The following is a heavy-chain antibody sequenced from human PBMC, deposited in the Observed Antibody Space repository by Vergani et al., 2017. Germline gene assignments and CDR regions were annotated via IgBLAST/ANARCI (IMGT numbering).Heavy chain of an antibody. CDR3: ARMGGYDEGDAFRIGYFDS. J-gene: IGHJ4*02. CDR2: IYSTGST. CDR1: GDSISSGAYY. V-gene: IGHV4-31*03. Sequence: QVNLQESGPGLVKPSQTLSLTCSVSGDSISSGAYYWNWIRQHPGKGLEWIGYIYSTGSTHHNPSLRRRINMSVDTSKNQFSLKLNSVTAADTAMYYCARMGGYDEGDAFRIGYFDSWGPGILVTVSS. D-gene: IGHD3-22*01.